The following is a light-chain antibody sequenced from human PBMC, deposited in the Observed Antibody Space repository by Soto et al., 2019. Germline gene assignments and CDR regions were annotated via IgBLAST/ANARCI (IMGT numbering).Light chain of an antibody. CDR3: QQYDIWPPYA. CDR1: QNIRSS. V-gene: IGKV3-15*01. Sequence: EVVMTQSPASLSASPGDRVTLSCRASQNIRSSLAWYQQRPGQAPRLLIYDASTRATGIPPRFSGGGSGTEFTVTISSLQSEDFAIYYCQQYDIWPPYAFXQGTKADIK. J-gene: IGKJ2*01. CDR2: DAS.